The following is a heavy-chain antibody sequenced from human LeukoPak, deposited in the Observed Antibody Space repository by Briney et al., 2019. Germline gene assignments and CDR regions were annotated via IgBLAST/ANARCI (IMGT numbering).Heavy chain of an antibody. J-gene: IGHJ3*02. V-gene: IGHV4-59*12. CDR3: ARDLEVGATSHDAFDI. CDR1: GGSISSYY. Sequence: PSETLSLTCTVSGGSISSYYWSWIRQPPGKGLEWIGYIYYSGSTYYNPSLKSRVTISVDTSKNQFSLKLSSVTAADTAVYYCARDLEVGATSHDAFDIWGQGTMVTVSS. D-gene: IGHD1-26*01. CDR2: IYYSGST.